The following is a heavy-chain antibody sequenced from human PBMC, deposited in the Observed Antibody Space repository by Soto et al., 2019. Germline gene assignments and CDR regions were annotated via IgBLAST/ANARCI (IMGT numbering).Heavy chain of an antibody. J-gene: IGHJ4*02. CDR2: IYHSGST. CDR3: ASGTIGDYTDGFDY. CDR1: GDSISTYY. V-gene: IGHV4-30-2*01. D-gene: IGHD4-17*01. Sequence: PSETLSLTCAVSGDSISTYYCMWIRQPPGKGLEWIGYIYHSGSTYYNPSLKSRVTISVDRSKNQFSLKLSSVTAADTAVYYCASGTIGDYTDGFDYWGQGTLIT.